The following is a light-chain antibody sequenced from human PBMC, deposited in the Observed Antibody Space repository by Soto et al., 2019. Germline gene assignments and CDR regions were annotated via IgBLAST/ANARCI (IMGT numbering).Light chain of an antibody. CDR1: SGSIASNY. J-gene: IGLJ2*01. Sequence: NFMLTQPHSVSESPGKTVTISCPRSSGSIASNYVQWYQQRPGSSPTTVIYEDNQRPSGVPDRFSGSIDSSSNSASLTISGLKTDDEADYYCQSYDSSNQVFGGGTKVTVL. CDR3: QSYDSSNQV. CDR2: EDN. V-gene: IGLV6-57*01.